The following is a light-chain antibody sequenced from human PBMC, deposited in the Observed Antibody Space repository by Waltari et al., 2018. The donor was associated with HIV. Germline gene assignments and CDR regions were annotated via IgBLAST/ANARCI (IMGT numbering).Light chain of an antibody. V-gene: IGLV2-23*01. CDR2: EDN. Sequence: QLYPGKAPKLIIYEDNKRPSGVSNRFSGSKSADTASLTISGLQAEDEADYYCCAYAGVLEFGGGTKLTVL. CDR3: CAYAGVLE. J-gene: IGLJ2*01.